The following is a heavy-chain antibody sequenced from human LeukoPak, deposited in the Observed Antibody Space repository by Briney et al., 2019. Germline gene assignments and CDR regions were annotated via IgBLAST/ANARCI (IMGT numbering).Heavy chain of an antibody. CDR3: ARVGGNSNY. CDR1: GGSFSGYY. V-gene: IGHV4-34*01. J-gene: IGHJ4*02. CDR2: INHSGST. Sequence: PLETLSLTCAVYGGSFSGYYWSWIRQPPGKGLEWIGEINHSGSTNYNPSLKSRVTISVDTSKNQFSLKLSSVTAADTAVYYCARVGGNSNYWGQGTLVTVSS. D-gene: IGHD4-23*01.